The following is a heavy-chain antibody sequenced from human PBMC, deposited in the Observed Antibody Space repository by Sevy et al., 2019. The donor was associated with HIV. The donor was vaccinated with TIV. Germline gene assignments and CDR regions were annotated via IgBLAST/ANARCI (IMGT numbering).Heavy chain of an antibody. CDR3: ARDVAAGDF. Sequence: GGSLRLSCAASGFTFTRYWMTWVRQSPGKGLQWLGNINEDGTEKYYRDSVRGRFTISRDNAKKSLHLQMNSLRVDDTGAYYCARDVAAGDFWGQGTLVTVSS. D-gene: IGHD2-21*01. V-gene: IGHV3-7*01. J-gene: IGHJ4*02. CDR2: INEDGTEK. CDR1: GFTFTRYW.